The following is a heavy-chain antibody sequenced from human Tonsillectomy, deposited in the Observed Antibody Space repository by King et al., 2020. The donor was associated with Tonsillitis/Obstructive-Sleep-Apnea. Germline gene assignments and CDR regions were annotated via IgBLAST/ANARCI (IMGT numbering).Heavy chain of an antibody. CDR1: GGSISSYY. CDR3: ARDGSSGWYLLDY. CDR2: IYYSGST. Sequence: VQLQESGPGLVKPSETLSLTCTVSGGSISSYYWSWIRQPPGKGLEWIGYIYYSGSTNYNPSLKSRVTISVDTSTNQFSLKLSSVTAADTAVYYCARDGSSGWYLLDYWGQGTLVTVSS. V-gene: IGHV4-59*01. D-gene: IGHD6-19*01. J-gene: IGHJ4*02.